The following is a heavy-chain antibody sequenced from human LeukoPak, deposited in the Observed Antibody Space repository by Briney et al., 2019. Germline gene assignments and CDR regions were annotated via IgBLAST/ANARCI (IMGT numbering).Heavy chain of an antibody. Sequence: GGSLRLSCAASGFTFSSYGMHWVRQAPGKGLEWVAVISYDGSNKYYADSVKGRFTISRDNSKNTLYLQMNSLRAEDTAVYYCAKDSTTVTTSMGEAFDIWGKGTMVTVSS. J-gene: IGHJ3*02. V-gene: IGHV3-30*18. CDR3: AKDSTTVTTSMGEAFDI. D-gene: IGHD4-17*01. CDR1: GFTFSSYG. CDR2: ISYDGSNK.